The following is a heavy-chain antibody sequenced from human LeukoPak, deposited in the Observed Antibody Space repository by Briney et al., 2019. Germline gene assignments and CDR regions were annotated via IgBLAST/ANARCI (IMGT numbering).Heavy chain of an antibody. J-gene: IGHJ4*02. CDR1: GFTFSTFG. Sequence: GGSLRLSCAASGFTFSTFGMNWVRQAPGQGLEWVSYISISGSTTYYADSVKGRFTISRDNAKNSLYLQMNSLRAEDTAVYYCARQFCSGGSCSYSDYWGQGTLVTVSS. V-gene: IGHV3-48*03. D-gene: IGHD2-15*01. CDR2: ISISGSTT. CDR3: ARQFCSGGSCSYSDY.